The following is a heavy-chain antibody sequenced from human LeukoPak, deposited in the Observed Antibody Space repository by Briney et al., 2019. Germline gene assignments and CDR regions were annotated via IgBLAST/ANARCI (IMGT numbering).Heavy chain of an antibody. D-gene: IGHD1-26*01. CDR1: GFSFSSYN. Sequence: GGSLRLSCAASGFSFSSYNMNWVRQAPGKGLEWVSSITISSTYTFYADSVKGRFTISRDNAKNSLYLQMNSLRAEDTAVYYCARDPYSGSYGDSYYYYMDVWGKGTTVTISS. CDR2: ITISSTYT. CDR3: ARDPYSGSYGDSYYYYMDV. J-gene: IGHJ6*03. V-gene: IGHV3-21*01.